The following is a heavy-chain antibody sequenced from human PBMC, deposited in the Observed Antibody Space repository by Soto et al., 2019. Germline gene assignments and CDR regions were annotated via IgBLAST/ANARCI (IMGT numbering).Heavy chain of an antibody. V-gene: IGHV4-38-2*01. D-gene: IGHD2-2*01. Sequence: PSETLSLTCAVSGYSISSGYYWAWIRQPPGKGLEWIGTIYHSGSTFHNPSLKSRVTISVDTSKNQFSLRLSSVTAADTAVYYCAVGYCSSASCSREYFQHWGQGKLGT. J-gene: IGHJ1*01. CDR1: GYSISSGYY. CDR3: AVGYCSSASCSREYFQH. CDR2: IYHSGST.